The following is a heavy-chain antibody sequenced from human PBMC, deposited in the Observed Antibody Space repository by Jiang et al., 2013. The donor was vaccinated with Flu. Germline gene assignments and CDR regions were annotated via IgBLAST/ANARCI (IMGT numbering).Heavy chain of an antibody. Sequence: VQLLESGGGVVQPGRSLRLSCAASGFTFSSYGMHWVRQAPGKGLEWVAVIWYDGSNKYYADSVKGRFTISRDNSKNTLYLQMNSLRAEDTAVYYCARNEGGFHYFDYWGQGTLVTVSS. CDR3: ARNEGGFHYFDY. CDR2: IWYDGSNK. D-gene: IGHD2-15*01. J-gene: IGHJ4*02. V-gene: IGHV3-33*01. CDR1: GFTFSSYG.